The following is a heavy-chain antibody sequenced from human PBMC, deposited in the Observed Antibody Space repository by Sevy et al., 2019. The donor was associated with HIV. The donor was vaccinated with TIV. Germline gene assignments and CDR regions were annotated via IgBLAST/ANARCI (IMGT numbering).Heavy chain of an antibody. CDR3: VRAIQLAASY. D-gene: IGHD2-15*01. CDR2: INRDGSKI. CDR1: AINIRDYW. Sequence: GGSLRLSCEASAINIRDYWMNWVRQAPGKGLEWVANINRDGSKIYYADSLKGRFTISRDYAKNSVFLQMTSLRAEDTAVYYCVRAIQLAASYWGQGMLVTVSS. V-gene: IGHV3-7*01. J-gene: IGHJ4*02.